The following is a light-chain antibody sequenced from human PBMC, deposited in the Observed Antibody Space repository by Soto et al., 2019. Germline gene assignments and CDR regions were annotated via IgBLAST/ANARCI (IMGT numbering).Light chain of an antibody. V-gene: IGKV1-5*03. Sequence: DIHMTQSPSTLSASVGDTVTITCRASQSISNWLAWYQQKPGKAPKVLIYKASNLESGVPSRFSGSGSGTEFTLTISSLQPDDFATYYCQQYNSLSHTFGQGTKLEIK. CDR3: QQYNSLSHT. J-gene: IGKJ2*01. CDR2: KAS. CDR1: QSISNW.